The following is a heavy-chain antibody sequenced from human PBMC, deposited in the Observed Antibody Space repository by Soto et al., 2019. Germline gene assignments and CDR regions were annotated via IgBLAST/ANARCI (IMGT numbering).Heavy chain of an antibody. Sequence: ASVKVSCKASGYTFSDFDINWLRQASGQGPEWMGWMNAKSGDTFFAQRFQGKFNMTWDTSLSTAYMEVGSLTSDDTAMYYCARGNPFNYAGFDFWGQGTPVTVSS. V-gene: IGHV1-8*01. CDR3: ARGNPFNYAGFDF. D-gene: IGHD3-16*01. CDR1: GYTFSDFD. J-gene: IGHJ4*02. CDR2: MNAKSGDT.